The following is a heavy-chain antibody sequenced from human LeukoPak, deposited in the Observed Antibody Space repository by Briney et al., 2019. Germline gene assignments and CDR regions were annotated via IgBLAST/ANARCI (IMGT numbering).Heavy chain of an antibody. D-gene: IGHD4-17*01. CDR3: ARHRPTTVTTVGYYFDY. Sequence: KSSETLSLTCTVSGASISGYYWNWIRQPPGKGLEWIGYIYYSGSTNYNPSLKSRVTILLDTSKNQFSLRLSSVTAADTAVYYCARHRPTTVTTVGYYFDYWGQGTLVTVSS. V-gene: IGHV4-59*08. J-gene: IGHJ4*02. CDR2: IYYSGST. CDR1: GASISGYY.